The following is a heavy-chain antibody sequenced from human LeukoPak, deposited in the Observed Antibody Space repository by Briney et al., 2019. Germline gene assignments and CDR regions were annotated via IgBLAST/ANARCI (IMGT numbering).Heavy chain of an antibody. J-gene: IGHJ5*02. CDR1: GYTFTGYY. V-gene: IGHV1-2*02. D-gene: IGHD6-19*01. CDR3: ARARPDTARSGWYPSFDP. CDR2: INPNSGGP. Sequence: ASVKVSCTASGYTFTGYYMHLVRQAPGQGREGMGWINPNSGGPNYAQKFQGRVTMTRATSISTAYMELSRLRSDDTAVYYCARARPDTARSGWYPSFDPWGQGTLVTVSS.